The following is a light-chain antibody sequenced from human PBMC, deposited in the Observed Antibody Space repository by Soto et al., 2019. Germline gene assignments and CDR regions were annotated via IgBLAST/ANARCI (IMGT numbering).Light chain of an antibody. J-gene: IGLJ2*01. Sequence: QSALTQPASVSGSPGQSITISCTGTSSDVGGYNYVSWYQQHPGKATKLMIYDVSNRPSGVSNRFSGSKSGNTASLTISGLQAEDEADYYCSSYTSSSTLRVFGGGTQLTVL. CDR2: DVS. V-gene: IGLV2-14*01. CDR1: SSDVGGYNY. CDR3: SSYTSSSTLRV.